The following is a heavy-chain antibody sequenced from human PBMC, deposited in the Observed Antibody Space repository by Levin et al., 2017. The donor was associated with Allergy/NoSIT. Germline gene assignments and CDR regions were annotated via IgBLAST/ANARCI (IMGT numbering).Heavy chain of an antibody. J-gene: IGHJ6*02. CDR3: ARTPYEYVWGSFRYWIDV. CDR2: IYYSGNT. D-gene: IGHD3-16*02. Sequence: SQTLSLPCTVSGGSISSSSYYWGWIRQPPGKALEWIGIIYYSGNTYYNPSLKSRVTISVDTSKNQFSLKLSSVTAADTALYYCARTPYEYVWGSFRYWIDVWGQGTTVTVSS. V-gene: IGHV4-39*01. CDR1: GGSISSSSYY.